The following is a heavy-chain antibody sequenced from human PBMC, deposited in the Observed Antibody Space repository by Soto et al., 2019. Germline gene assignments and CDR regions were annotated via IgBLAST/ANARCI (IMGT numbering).Heavy chain of an antibody. D-gene: IGHD6-13*01. Sequence: QVQLQESGPGLVKPSGTLSLTCAVSGVSISSHDWWTWVRQPPGKGLEWIGESHQSGDTNYNSSLESRVTISVDKSKNQFSLKLSSVTVADTAVYYCATKGRSTFYWDQGTLVTVSS. CDR2: SHQSGDT. CDR1: GVSISSHDW. CDR3: ATKGRSTFY. V-gene: IGHV4-4*02. J-gene: IGHJ4*02.